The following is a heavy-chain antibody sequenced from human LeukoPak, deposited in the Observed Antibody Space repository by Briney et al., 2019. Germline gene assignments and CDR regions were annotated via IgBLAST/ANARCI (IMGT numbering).Heavy chain of an antibody. D-gene: IGHD6-19*01. CDR1: GDSLSSGDYS. CDR2: IYHSGST. V-gene: IGHV4-30-2*01. CDR3: ARAVTGVAYYFDY. Sequence: PSQTLSLTCAVSGDSLSSGDYSWSWIRQPPGKGLEWIGYIYHSGSTYDNPSLKSRVTISVDGSTNQFSLRLSSVTAADTAVYYCARAVTGVAYYFDYWGQGTLVTVSS. J-gene: IGHJ4*02.